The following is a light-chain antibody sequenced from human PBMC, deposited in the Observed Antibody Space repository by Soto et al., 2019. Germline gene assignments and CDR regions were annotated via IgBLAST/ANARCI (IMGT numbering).Light chain of an antibody. V-gene: IGKV1-5*01. CDR2: DAS. Sequence: DIQMTQFPSTLSAFVGDRVTITCRASQSIGSWLAWYQQKPGKAPKLLIYDASSLESGVPSRFSGSGSGTEFTLTISSLQPDDFASYTCQQYNSYPGAFGQGTKVEIK. CDR3: QQYNSYPGA. CDR1: QSIGSW. J-gene: IGKJ1*01.